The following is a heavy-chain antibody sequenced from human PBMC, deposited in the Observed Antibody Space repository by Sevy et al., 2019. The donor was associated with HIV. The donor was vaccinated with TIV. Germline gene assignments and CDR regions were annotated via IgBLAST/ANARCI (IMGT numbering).Heavy chain of an antibody. D-gene: IGHD2-21*01. J-gene: IGHJ6*02. Sequence: GGALRLSCAASGFTFSSYSMNWVRQAPGKGLEWVSSISSSSSYIYYAGSVKGRFTISRDNAQNSLYLQMNSLRAEDTAVYYCARDPAALKCGADCYSYYYYYYGMDVWGQGTTVTVSS. CDR3: ARDPAALKCGADCYSYYYYYYGMDV. CDR1: GFTFSSYS. CDR2: ISSSSSYI. V-gene: IGHV3-21*01.